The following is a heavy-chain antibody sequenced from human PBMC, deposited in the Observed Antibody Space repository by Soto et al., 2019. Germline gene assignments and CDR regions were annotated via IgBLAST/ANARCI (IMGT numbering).Heavy chain of an antibody. CDR3: ARESGYLMDYYYYGMDV. V-gene: IGHV3-30-3*01. D-gene: IGHD5-12*01. CDR2: ISYDGSNK. J-gene: IGHJ6*02. Sequence: PVGSLRLSCAASGFTFSSYAMHWVRQAPGKGLEWVAVISYDGSNKYYADSVKGRFTISRDNSKNTLYLQMNSLRAEDTAVYYCARESGYLMDYYYYGMDVWGQGTTVTVSS. CDR1: GFTFSSYA.